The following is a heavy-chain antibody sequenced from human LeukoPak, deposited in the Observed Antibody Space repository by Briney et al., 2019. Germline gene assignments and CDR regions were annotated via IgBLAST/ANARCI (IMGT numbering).Heavy chain of an antibody. CDR3: AKGIYGSGSYLGMDV. Sequence: GGSLRLSCAASGFTFSSYGMHWVRQAPGKGLEWVAVISYDGSNKYYADSVKGRFTISRDNSKNTLYLQMNSPRAEDTAVYYCAKGIYGSGSYLGMDVWGQGTTVTVSS. J-gene: IGHJ6*02. CDR2: ISYDGSNK. CDR1: GFTFSSYG. V-gene: IGHV3-30*18. D-gene: IGHD3-10*01.